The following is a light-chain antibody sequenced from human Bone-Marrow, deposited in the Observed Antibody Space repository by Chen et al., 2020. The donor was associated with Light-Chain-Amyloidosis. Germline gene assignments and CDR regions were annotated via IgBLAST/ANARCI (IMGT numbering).Light chain of an antibody. CDR3: QSADSNGTYEEI. V-gene: IGLV3-25*03. Sequence: SYELTPPPSVSVSPGPTATITCSGDDLPTKYAYWYQQKPGEAPVLVIHRDTERPSGISERFSGSSSGTTATVTISGGQGEDEAAYHCQSADSNGTYEEIFGGGTKLTVL. CDR2: RDT. J-gene: IGLJ2*01. CDR1: DLPTKY.